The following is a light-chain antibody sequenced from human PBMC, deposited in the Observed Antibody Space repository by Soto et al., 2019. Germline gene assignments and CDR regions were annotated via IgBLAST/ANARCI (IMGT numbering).Light chain of an antibody. CDR3: QQSYSTTWT. CDR1: QTISGY. V-gene: IGKV1-39*01. Sequence: DIQLTQTPSSLSASVGDRVTITCRSSQTISGYVNWYQQQPGKAPKLLIYAASSLQSGVPSRFSGSESETDFTLTISSLQPEDFANYSCQQSYSTTWTFGQGTKVDIK. J-gene: IGKJ1*01. CDR2: AAS.